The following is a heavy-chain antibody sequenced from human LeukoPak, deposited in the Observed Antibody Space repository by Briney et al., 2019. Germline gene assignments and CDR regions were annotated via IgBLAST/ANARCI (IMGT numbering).Heavy chain of an antibody. J-gene: IGHJ5*02. Sequence: GESLKISCRGSGYSFENHWIAWVRQLPGQGLEWMGIIYPDDSDTTYSPSFEGQVTISVDKSINTAYLQWNTLEASDTAIYYCARQGVPVAGTLWLGPWGQGTLVTVSS. CDR2: IYPDDSDT. CDR3: ARQGVPVAGTLWLGP. CDR1: GYSFENHW. D-gene: IGHD6-19*01. V-gene: IGHV5-51*01.